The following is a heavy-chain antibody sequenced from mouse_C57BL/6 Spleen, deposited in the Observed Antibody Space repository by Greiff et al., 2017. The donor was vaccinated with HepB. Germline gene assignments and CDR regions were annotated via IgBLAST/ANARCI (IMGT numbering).Heavy chain of an antibody. V-gene: IGHV1-26*01. J-gene: IGHJ1*03. Sequence: VQLQQSGPELVKPGASVKISCKASGYTFTDYYMNWVKQSHGKSLEWIGDINPNNGGTSYNQKFKGKATLTVDKSSSTAYMELRSLTSEDSAVYYCASSTGTGYWYFDVWGTGTTVTVSS. D-gene: IGHD4-1*02. CDR1: GYTFTDYY. CDR2: INPNNGGT. CDR3: ASSTGTGYWYFDV.